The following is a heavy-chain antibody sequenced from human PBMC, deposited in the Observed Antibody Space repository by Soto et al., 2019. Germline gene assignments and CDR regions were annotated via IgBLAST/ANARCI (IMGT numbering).Heavy chain of an antibody. V-gene: IGHV5-51*01. CDR3: ASWTRDGFGRGSYYEYFQH. D-gene: IGHD1-26*01. J-gene: IGHJ1*01. CDR1: GYSFTSYW. CDR2: IYPGDSDT. Sequence: GESLKISCKGSGYSFTSYWIGWVRQMPGKGLEWMGIIYPGDSDTRYSPAFQGQVTISADKSISTAYLQWSSLKASDTSMYYCASWTRDGFGRGSYYEYFQHWGQGTPVTVSS.